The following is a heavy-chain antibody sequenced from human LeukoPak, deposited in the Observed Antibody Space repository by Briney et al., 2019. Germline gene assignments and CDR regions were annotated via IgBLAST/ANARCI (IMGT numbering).Heavy chain of an antibody. V-gene: IGHV4-39*01. CDR3: ARWSLRKSNFDY. CDR2: IYYSGST. J-gene: IGHJ4*02. D-gene: IGHD2-15*01. CDR1: GGSISSSSYY. Sequence: ASETLSLTCTVSGGSISSSSYYWGWIRQPPGKGLEWIGSIYYSGSTYYNPSLKSRVTISVDTSKNQFSLKLSSVTAADTAVYYCARWSLRKSNFDYWGQGTLVTVSS.